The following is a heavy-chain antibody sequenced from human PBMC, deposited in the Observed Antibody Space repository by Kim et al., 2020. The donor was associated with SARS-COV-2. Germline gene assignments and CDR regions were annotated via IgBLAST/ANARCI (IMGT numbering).Heavy chain of an antibody. J-gene: IGHJ4*02. Sequence: ASVKVSCKASGYTFTNYDISWVRQAPGQGLEWMGWISAYNGNTNYAQKLQGRVTMTTDTSTSTVYMELRSLRSDDTAVFYCARVGRGVGESYGYFGRGTPTHPFDYWGQGTLVNVSS. CDR2: ISAYNGNT. CDR3: ARVGRGVGESYGYFGRGTPTHPFDY. D-gene: IGHD5-18*01. CDR1: GYTFTNYD. V-gene: IGHV1-18*01.